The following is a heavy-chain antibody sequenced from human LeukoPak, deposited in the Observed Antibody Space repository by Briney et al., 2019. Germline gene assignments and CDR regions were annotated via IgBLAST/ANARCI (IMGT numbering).Heavy chain of an antibody. J-gene: IGHJ4*02. D-gene: IGHD3-22*01. CDR3: ARASYSYDISGWVPFDY. V-gene: IGHV4-61*02. CDR1: GGSISSGDYY. Sequence: SETLSLTCAVSGGSISSGDYYWSWIRQPAGKGLEWIGRIYTSGSTTYNPSLKSRVAISGDTSENQFSLRLSSVTAADTAVYYCARASYSYDISGWVPFDYWGQGTLVTVSS. CDR2: IYTSGST.